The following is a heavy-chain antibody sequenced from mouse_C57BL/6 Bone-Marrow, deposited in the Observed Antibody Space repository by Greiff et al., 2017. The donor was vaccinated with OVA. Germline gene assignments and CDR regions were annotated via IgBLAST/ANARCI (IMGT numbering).Heavy chain of an antibody. CDR2: ISNLAYSI. Sequence: EVQVVESGGGLVQPGGSLKLSCAASGFTFSDYGMAWVRQAPRQGPEWVAFISNLAYSIYYADTVTGRFTISRENAKNTLYLEMSSLRSEDTAMYYCARMGGYGRRDGMDYWGQGTSVTVSA. CDR1: GFTFSDYG. J-gene: IGHJ4*01. CDR3: ARMGGYGRRDGMDY. V-gene: IGHV5-15*01. D-gene: IGHD1-1*01.